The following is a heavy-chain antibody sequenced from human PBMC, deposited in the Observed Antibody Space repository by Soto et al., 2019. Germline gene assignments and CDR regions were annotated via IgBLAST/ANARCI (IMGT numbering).Heavy chain of an antibody. D-gene: IGHD3-16*01. J-gene: IGHJ4*02. CDR3: LNSAYIWGRDRYRLAY. V-gene: IGHV3-15*01. Sequence: PGGSLRLSCVASGFPFSYSWVSWVRQAPGKGLEWVARIKSETEGGATDYAAPVEGRFSISRDDSENTLNLQMNSLKTEDTAVNYCLNSAYIWGRDRYRLAYWGQGTRVSVSS. CDR2: IKSETEGGAT. CDR1: GFPFSYSW.